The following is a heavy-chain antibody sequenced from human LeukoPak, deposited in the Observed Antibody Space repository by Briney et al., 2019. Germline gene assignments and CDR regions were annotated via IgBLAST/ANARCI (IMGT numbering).Heavy chain of an antibody. CDR3: ARVWAYYDSSGYYYRARGRVGPFDY. D-gene: IGHD3-22*01. CDR1: GGSISSSNW. V-gene: IGHV4-4*02. J-gene: IGHJ4*02. Sequence: SETLSLTCAVSGGSISSSNWWSWVRQPPGKGLEWIGEIYHSGSTNYNPSLKSRVTISVDKSKNQFSLKLSSVTAADTAVYYCARVWAYYDSSGYYYRARGRVGPFDYWGQGTLVTVSS. CDR2: IYHSGST.